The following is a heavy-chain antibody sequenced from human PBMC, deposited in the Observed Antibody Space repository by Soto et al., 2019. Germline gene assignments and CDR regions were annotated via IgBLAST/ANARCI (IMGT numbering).Heavy chain of an antibody. J-gene: IGHJ4*02. CDR1: GFTFRSYE. CDR3: ARVLYATWSSFDY. V-gene: IGHV3-48*03. CDR2: ITSGGTT. D-gene: IGHD1-26*01. Sequence: PGGSLRLSCTASGFTFRSYEMTWVRQAPGKGLEWISYITSGGTTYYADSAKGRFTISRDNAKNSLYLHLNSLTAEDTAIYYCARVLYATWSSFDYWGQGTLVTVSS.